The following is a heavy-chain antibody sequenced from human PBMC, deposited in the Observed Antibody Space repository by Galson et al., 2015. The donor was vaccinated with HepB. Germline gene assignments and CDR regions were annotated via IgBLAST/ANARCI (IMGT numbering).Heavy chain of an antibody. CDR3: AKDICGGPDCYIDY. Sequence: SLRLSCAASGFTFDSYAMHWVRQAPGKGLEWVAGIRWDGSSRGYADSVEGRFTISRDNAKNTLYLQMNSLRAEDTALYYCAKDICGGPDCYIDYWGQGTLVTVYS. J-gene: IGHJ4*02. D-gene: IGHD2-21*01. V-gene: IGHV3-9*01. CDR1: GFTFDSYA. CDR2: IRWDGSSR.